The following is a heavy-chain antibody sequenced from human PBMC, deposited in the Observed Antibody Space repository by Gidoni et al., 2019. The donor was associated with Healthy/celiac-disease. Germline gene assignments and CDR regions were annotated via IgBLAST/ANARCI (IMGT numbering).Heavy chain of an antibody. CDR1: GCSISSSSYY. Sequence: QLQLQESGPGLVKPSESLSLTCTVPGCSISSSSYYWGWIRQPPGKGLEWIGSIYYSGSTYYNPSLKSRVTISVDTSKNQFSLKLSSVTAADTAVYYCARRRYCSSTSCYGFDYWGQGTLVTVSS. V-gene: IGHV4-39*01. CDR2: IYYSGST. CDR3: ARRRYCSSTSCYGFDY. J-gene: IGHJ4*02. D-gene: IGHD2-2*01.